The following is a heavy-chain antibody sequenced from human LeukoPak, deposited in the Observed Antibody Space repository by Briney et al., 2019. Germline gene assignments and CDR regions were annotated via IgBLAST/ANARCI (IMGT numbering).Heavy chain of an antibody. CDR2: ISYDGSNK. D-gene: IGHD3-22*01. CDR1: GFIFSSYA. V-gene: IGHV3-30*19. J-gene: IGHJ3*02. Sequence: GGSLRLSCAASGFIFSSYAMHWVRQAPGKGLEWVAVISYDGSNKYYADSVKGRFTISRDNSKNTLYLQMNSLRAEDTAVYYCARSSSGNAFDIWGQGTMVTVSS. CDR3: ARSSSGNAFDI.